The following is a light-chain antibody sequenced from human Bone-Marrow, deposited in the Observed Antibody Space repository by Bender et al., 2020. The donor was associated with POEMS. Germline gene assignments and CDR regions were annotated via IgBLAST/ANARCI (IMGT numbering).Light chain of an antibody. CDR2: DVT. CDR1: SSDVGFYNY. CDR3: QAWDSSSVV. J-gene: IGLJ2*01. V-gene: IGLV2-14*01. Sequence: QSALTQPASVSGSPGQSITISCTGTSSDVGFYNYVSWYQHHPGKAPKLIIYDVTDRPSGVSDHFSASKSDNTATLTITGTQAMDEADYYCQAWDSSSVVFGGGTKLTVL.